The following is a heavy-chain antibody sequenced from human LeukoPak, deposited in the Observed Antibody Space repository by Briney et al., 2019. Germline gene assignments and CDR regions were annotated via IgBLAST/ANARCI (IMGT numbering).Heavy chain of an antibody. Sequence: SETLSLTCTVSGGSISSFYWSWIRQPAGKGLEWIGRIYSSGTTNYNPSLKSRVTMSVDTSKSQFSLKLSSVTAADTAVYYCAGQRYYFDYWGQGNLVTVSS. CDR1: GGSISSFY. V-gene: IGHV4-4*07. CDR3: AGQRYYFDY. CDR2: IYSSGTT. J-gene: IGHJ4*02.